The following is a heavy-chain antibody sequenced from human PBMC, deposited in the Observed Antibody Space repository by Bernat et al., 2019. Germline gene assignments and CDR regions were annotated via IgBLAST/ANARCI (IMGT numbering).Heavy chain of an antibody. CDR3: AKCITIFGVVQIGAFDI. J-gene: IGHJ3*02. D-gene: IGHD3-3*01. Sequence: QVQLVESGGGVVQPGRSLRLSCVASGFTFSSYGMHWVRQAPGKGLEWVAVISYDGSNKYYADSVKGRFTISRDNSKNTLYLQMNSLRAEDTAVYYCAKCITIFGVVQIGAFDIWGQGTMVTVSS. CDR2: ISYDGSNK. V-gene: IGHV3-30*18. CDR1: GFTFSSYG.